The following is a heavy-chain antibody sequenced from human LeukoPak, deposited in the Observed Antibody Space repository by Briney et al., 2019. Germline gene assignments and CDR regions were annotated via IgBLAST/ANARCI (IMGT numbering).Heavy chain of an antibody. Sequence: SETLSLTCTVSDDSITIYYWSWIRQPPGKGLEWIGEINHSGSTNYNPSLKSRVTISVDTSKNQFSLKLSSVTAADTAVYYCARLRQLRRAFFYYFYYMDVWGKGTTVTISS. CDR2: INHSGST. CDR3: ARLRQLRRAFFYYFYYMDV. V-gene: IGHV4-34*01. J-gene: IGHJ6*03. D-gene: IGHD2-2*01. CDR1: DDSITIYY.